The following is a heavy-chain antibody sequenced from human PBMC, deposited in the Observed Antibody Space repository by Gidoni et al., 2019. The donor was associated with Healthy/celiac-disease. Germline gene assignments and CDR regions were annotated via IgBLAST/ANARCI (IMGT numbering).Heavy chain of an antibody. Sequence: EVQLVESGGGLVKPGGSLRLSCAASGFTFSSYSMNWVRQASGKGLEWVSSMSSSSSYIYYADSVKGRFTISRDNAKNSLYLKMNSLRAEDTAVYYCARDSLGATTFYWGQGTLVTVSA. CDR2: MSSSSSYI. CDR3: ARDSLGATTFY. J-gene: IGHJ4*02. CDR1: GFTFSSYS. D-gene: IGHD1-26*01. V-gene: IGHV3-21*01.